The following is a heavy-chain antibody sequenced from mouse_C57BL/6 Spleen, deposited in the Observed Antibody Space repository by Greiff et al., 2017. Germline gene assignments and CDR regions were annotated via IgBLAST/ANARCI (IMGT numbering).Heavy chain of an antibody. CDR3: AREGNSTLHAMDD. Sequence: EVMLVESGGGLVKPGGSLKLSCAASGFTFSSYAMSWVRQTPEKRLEWVATISDGGSYTYYPDNVKGRFTISRDNAKNNLYLQMSHLKSEDTAMYYCAREGNSTLHAMDDWGQGTSVTVSS. V-gene: IGHV5-4*01. CDR1: GFTFSSYA. J-gene: IGHJ4*01. CDR2: ISDGGSYT. D-gene: IGHD2-5*01.